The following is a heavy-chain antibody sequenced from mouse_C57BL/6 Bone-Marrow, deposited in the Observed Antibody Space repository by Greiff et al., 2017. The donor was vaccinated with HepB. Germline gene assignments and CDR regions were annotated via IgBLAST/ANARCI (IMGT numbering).Heavy chain of an antibody. CDR2: INPSTGGT. Sequence: VQLKESGPELVKPGASVKISCKASGYSFTGYYMNWVKQSPEKSLEWIGEINPSTGGTTYNQKFKAKATLTVDKSSSTAYMQLKSLTSEDSAVYYCATFYDYFDYWGQGTTLTVSS. CDR1: GYSFTGYY. V-gene: IGHV1-42*01. CDR3: ATFYDYFDY. D-gene: IGHD2-12*01. J-gene: IGHJ2*01.